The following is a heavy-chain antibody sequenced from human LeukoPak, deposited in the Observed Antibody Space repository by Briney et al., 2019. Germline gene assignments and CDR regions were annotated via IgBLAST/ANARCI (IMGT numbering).Heavy chain of an antibody. CDR3: ARDRLGAFDI. Sequence: GGSLRLSCAASGFTFSSYSMNWVRQAPGKGLEWVSSISSSGSYIYYADSVKGRFTISRDNAKNSLYLQMNSLRAEDTAVYYCARDRLGAFDIWGQGTMVTVSS. CDR1: GFTFSSYS. J-gene: IGHJ3*02. V-gene: IGHV3-21*01. CDR2: ISSSGSYI. D-gene: IGHD5-12*01.